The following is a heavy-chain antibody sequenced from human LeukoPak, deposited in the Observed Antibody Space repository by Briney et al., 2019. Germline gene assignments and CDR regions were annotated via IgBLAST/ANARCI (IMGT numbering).Heavy chain of an antibody. CDR1: GFTFSSYA. V-gene: IGHV3-15*01. CDR3: TRNYHTFYFDY. D-gene: IGHD1-7*01. CDR2: IKSKTDGGTT. J-gene: IGHJ4*02. Sequence: GGSLRLSCAASGFTFSSYAMSWVRQAPGKGLEWVGRIKSKTDGGTTDYAAPVKGRFTISRDDSKNTLYLQINSLKTEDTAVYYCTRNYHTFYFDYWGQGTLVTVSS.